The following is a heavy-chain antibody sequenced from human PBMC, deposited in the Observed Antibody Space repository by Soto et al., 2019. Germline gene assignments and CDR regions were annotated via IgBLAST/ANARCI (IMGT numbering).Heavy chain of an antibody. CDR2: IDYNGVT. D-gene: IGHD2-15*01. CDR3: GKVLVGATGHTDSDS. CDR1: GGSIYRSGYY. J-gene: IGHJ4*02. Sequence: QVQLQESGPGLVKPSETLSLTCTISGGSIYRSGYYWGWIRQPPGRGLEWIGNIDYNGVTYSNPSLKSRVTISRDTSKNQFSLKLTSVTAADTALYYCGKVLVGATGHTDSDSWGPGTLVVVSS. V-gene: IGHV4-39*01.